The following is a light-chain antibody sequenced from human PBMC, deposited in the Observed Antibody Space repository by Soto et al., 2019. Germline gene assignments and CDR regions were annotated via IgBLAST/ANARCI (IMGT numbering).Light chain of an antibody. Sequence: DIQMTQSPSSVSASVGDRVTITCRASQGISTWLAWYQQKPGKAPKLLIYSASSVQTGVPSWFSGRGSGTEFTLTISSLQREDSATYFCQRTKSFPWTFGQGTRVEI. CDR1: QGISTW. CDR3: QRTKSFPWT. V-gene: IGKV1-12*01. CDR2: SAS. J-gene: IGKJ1*01.